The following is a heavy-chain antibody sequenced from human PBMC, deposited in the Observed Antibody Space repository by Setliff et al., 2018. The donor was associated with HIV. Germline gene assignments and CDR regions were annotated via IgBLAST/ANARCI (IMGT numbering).Heavy chain of an antibody. V-gene: IGHV4-59*06. Sequence: PSETLSLTCTVSGGSISSYYWSWIRQHPGKGLEYIGYIYYSGSTYYNPSLKSRVTISVDTSKNQFSLRLNSVTAADTAVYYCARDGIYDYSNYVDAFDIWGQGTMVTVSS. CDR1: GGSISSYY. J-gene: IGHJ3*02. D-gene: IGHD4-4*01. CDR3: ARDGIYDYSNYVDAFDI. CDR2: IYYSGST.